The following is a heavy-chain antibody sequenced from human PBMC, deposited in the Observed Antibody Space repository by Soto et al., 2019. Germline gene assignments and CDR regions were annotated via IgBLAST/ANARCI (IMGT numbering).Heavy chain of an antibody. D-gene: IGHD5-18*01. CDR2: ISGYNGNT. CDR1: GYTFSTYG. J-gene: IGHJ4*02. V-gene: IGHV1-18*01. CDR3: AKGYNYGYGDY. Sequence: QVQLVQSGAEVKKPGASVKVSCRASGYTFSTYGISWVRQAPGQGLEWMGWISGYNGNTNYAQKFQVRVTMTTDTSKSTAYMELRSLGSAHTVVYSCAKGYNYGYGDYWGLGTLVNVSS.